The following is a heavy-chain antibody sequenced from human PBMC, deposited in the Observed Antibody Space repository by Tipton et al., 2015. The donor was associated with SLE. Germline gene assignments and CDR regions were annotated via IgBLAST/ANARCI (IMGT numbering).Heavy chain of an antibody. Sequence: SLRLSCTASGFIFEDYAMHWVRQVPGKGLEWVSGITWNSASLVYVDSVKGRFTISRDNAKNSLYLQMNSLRPEDTAFYHCVRITPQNWYFDLWGRGTLVTVSS. J-gene: IGHJ2*01. CDR2: ITWNSASL. V-gene: IGHV3-9*01. CDR1: GFIFEDYA. D-gene: IGHD1-14*01. CDR3: VRITPQNWYFDL.